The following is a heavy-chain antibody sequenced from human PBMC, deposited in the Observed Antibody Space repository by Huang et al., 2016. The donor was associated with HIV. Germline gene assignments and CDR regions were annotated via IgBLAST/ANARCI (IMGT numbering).Heavy chain of an antibody. D-gene: IGHD1-7*01. CDR3: ATKTAAMDI. V-gene: IGHV3-7*01. CDR1: TFTFGAYW. Sequence: VESGGRLVQRGGSIRLSWVGSTFTFGAYWMSWVRQYPGKGLEWVANIKQDESEKYYVESVKCRFNISRDNAKKVLFLEMNNVRVEDTATYYCATKTAAMDIWGQGTTVTVS. CDR2: IKQDESEK. J-gene: IGHJ6*02.